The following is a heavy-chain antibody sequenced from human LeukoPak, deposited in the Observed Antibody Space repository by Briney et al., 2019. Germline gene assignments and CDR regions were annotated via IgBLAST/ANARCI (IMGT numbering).Heavy chain of an antibody. Sequence: GGSLRLSCAASGFTFSSYAMSWVRQAPGKGLEWVSAISGSGGSTYYTDSVKGRFTISRDNAKNSLYLQMNSLRAEDTAVYYCARVRLQHYYYYYMDVWGKGTTVTVSS. V-gene: IGHV3-23*01. J-gene: IGHJ6*03. CDR2: ISGSGGST. D-gene: IGHD4-11*01. CDR1: GFTFSSYA. CDR3: ARVRLQHYYYYYMDV.